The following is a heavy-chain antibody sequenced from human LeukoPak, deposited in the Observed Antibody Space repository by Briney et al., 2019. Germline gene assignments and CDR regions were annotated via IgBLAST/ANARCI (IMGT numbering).Heavy chain of an antibody. CDR2: INAGNGDT. D-gene: IGHD3-9*01. V-gene: IGHV1-3*01. CDR3: ARVGYDILTGYSEFYYFDY. J-gene: IGHJ4*02. CDR1: GYTFTSYA. Sequence: ASVKVSCKASGYTFTSYAIHWVRQAPGQRLEWMGWINAGNGDTRYSQKFQGRVTITRDTSASTAYMELSSLRSEDTAVYYCARVGYDILTGYSEFYYFDYWGQGTLVTVSS.